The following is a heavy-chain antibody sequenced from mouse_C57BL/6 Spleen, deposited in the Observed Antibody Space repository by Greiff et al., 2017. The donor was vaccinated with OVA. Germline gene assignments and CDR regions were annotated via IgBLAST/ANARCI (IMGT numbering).Heavy chain of an antibody. CDR3: ARWDHSWFAY. V-gene: IGHV1-82*01. D-gene: IGHD4-1*01. CDR1: GYAFSSSW. J-gene: IGHJ3*01. Sequence: VKLMESGPELVKPGASVKISCKASGYAFSSSWMNWVKQRPGKGLEWIGRIYPGDGDTNYNGKFKGKATLTADKSSSTAYMQLSSLTSEDSAVYFCARWDHSWFAYWGQGTLVTVSA. CDR2: IYPGDGDT.